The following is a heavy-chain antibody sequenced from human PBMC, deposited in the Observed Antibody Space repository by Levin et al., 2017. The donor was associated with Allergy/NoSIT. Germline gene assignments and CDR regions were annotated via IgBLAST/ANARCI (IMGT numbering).Heavy chain of an antibody. CDR1: GYTFTSYG. CDR3: ARGDSGWPYYYYGMDV. V-gene: IGHV1-18*01. CDR2: ISAYNGNT. J-gene: IGHJ6*02. D-gene: IGHD6-19*01. Sequence: ASVKVSCKASGYTFTSYGISWVRQAPGQGLEWMGWISAYNGNTNYAQKLQGRVTMTTDTSTSTAYMELRSLRSDDTAVYYCARGDSGWPYYYYGMDVWGQGTTVTVSS.